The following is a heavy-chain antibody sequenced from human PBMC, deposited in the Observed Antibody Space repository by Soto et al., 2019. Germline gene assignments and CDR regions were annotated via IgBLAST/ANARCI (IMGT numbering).Heavy chain of an antibody. CDR3: AKFGGQTNYYGSGSYLYYFDY. V-gene: IGHV3-23*01. D-gene: IGHD3-10*01. J-gene: IGHJ4*02. CDR2: ISGSGGST. CDR1: GFTFSSYA. Sequence: GGSLRLSCAASGFTFSSYAISWFRKAPGKGLEWVSAISGSGGSTYYADSVKGRFTISRDNSKNTLYLQMNSLRAEDTAVYYCAKFGGQTNYYGSGSYLYYFDYWGQGTLVTVSS.